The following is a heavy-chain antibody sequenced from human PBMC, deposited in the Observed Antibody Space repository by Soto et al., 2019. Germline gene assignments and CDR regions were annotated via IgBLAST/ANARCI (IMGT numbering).Heavy chain of an antibody. CDR1: GFTCSSSW. CDR2: MNGDGGTT. V-gene: IGHV3-74*01. J-gene: IGHJ4*02. CDR3: ASIGDPPFDF. Sequence: EVQLGESGGGLVQPGGSLRLSCAASGFTCSSSWMNWVRQAPGKGRVLVLRMNGDGGTTDYAEYLKGRFTISRDNAKNTLYLQMHSLRCEDPAVYYCASIGDPPFDFWGQGTLVTVSS.